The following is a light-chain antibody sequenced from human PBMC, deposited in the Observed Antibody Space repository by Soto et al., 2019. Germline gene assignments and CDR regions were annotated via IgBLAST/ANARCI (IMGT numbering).Light chain of an antibody. CDR1: QTISSW. V-gene: IGKV1-6*01. CDR2: GAT. J-gene: IGKJ1*01. CDR3: LQDYNYPWT. Sequence: IQMTQSPSTLSGSVGDIVTITFRASQTISSWLAWYQQKPGKAPKLLIFGATTLQSGVPSRFSASGSGPDFTLTISSLQPEDFATYYCLQDYNYPWTFGQGTKVDIK.